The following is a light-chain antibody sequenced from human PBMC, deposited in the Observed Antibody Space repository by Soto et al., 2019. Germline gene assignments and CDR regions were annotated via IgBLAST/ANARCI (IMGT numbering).Light chain of an antibody. CDR2: GAS. CDR1: QSVSSN. CDR3: QQYNNWPLT. Sequence: EIVMTQSPATLSVSPGERATLSCRASQSVSSNLVWYQQKPGQAPRLLIYGASTRATGIPARFSGSGSGTEFTLTINSLQSEDFAVYYCQQYNNWPLTFGGGTKVEIK. J-gene: IGKJ4*01. V-gene: IGKV3-15*01.